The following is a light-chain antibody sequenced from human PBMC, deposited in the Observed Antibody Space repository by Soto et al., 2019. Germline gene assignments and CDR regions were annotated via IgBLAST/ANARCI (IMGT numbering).Light chain of an antibody. CDR3: QQVNSYPLYT. J-gene: IGKJ2*01. CDR2: PAS. CDR1: QGISSY. Sequence: DIQLTQSPSFLSASVGDRVTITCRASQGISSYLAWYQQKPGKAPKLLIYPASTLQSGVPSRFSGSGSGTEFTLTISSLQPEDFATYSCQQVNSYPLYTFGQGTKLEIK. V-gene: IGKV1-9*01.